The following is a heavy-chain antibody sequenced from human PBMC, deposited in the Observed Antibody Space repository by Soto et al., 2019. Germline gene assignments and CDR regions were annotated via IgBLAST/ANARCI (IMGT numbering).Heavy chain of an antibody. CDR2: IHSSGST. Sequence: SETLSLTCTVSGASMNSYHWSWIRQPAGKGLEWIGHIHSSGSTNYNPSLKSRVTMSVDTSKNQFSLRLMSLTAEDTAVYYFDYWGQGTLVTVSS. CDR3: DY. V-gene: IGHV4-4*07. CDR1: GASMNSYH. J-gene: IGHJ4*02.